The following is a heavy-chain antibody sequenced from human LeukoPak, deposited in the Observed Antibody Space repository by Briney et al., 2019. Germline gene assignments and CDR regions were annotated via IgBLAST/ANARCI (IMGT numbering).Heavy chain of an antibody. D-gene: IGHD3-16*01. CDR2: ISGNSVNT. Sequence: GGSLRLSCATSAFIFNNAWMSWVRQAPGKGLQWVSIISGNSVNTYYADSVKGRFTISRDNSKNTLYLQMNSLRAEDTAVYYCARLDYVWGTPDYWGQGTLVTVSS. J-gene: IGHJ4*02. CDR1: AFIFNNAW. CDR3: ARLDYVWGTPDY. V-gene: IGHV3-23*01.